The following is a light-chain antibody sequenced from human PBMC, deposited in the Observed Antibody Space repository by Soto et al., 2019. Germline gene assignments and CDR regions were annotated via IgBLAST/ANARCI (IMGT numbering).Light chain of an antibody. CDR2: GAS. CDR3: QQYHDWPPLT. CDR1: QSVGNN. V-gene: IGKV3-15*01. J-gene: IGKJ4*01. Sequence: EIVMTQSPATLSVSPGERATLSCRASQSVGNNLAWYQQQPGQAPRLLIHGASTRATGVPGRFSGSGSGTEFTPNIAGLQSEDFAVYYCQQYHDWPPLTFGGGTKVEIK.